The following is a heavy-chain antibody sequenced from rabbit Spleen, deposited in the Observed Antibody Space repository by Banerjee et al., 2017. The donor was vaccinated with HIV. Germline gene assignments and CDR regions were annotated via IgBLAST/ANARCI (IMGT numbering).Heavy chain of an antibody. V-gene: IGHV1S45*01. CDR1: GIDFSNG. D-gene: IGHD3-1*01. CDR3: ARTGYDAYGYGFLDL. Sequence: QEQVVESGGGLVQPEGSLTLTCKASGIDFSNGMCWVRQTPGKGLEWIACIGTVSSGTTYYTNWAKGRFTISKTSSTTVTLQMTSLTAADTATYFCARTGYDAYGYGFLDLWGQGTLVTVS. CDR2: IGTVSSGTT. J-gene: IGHJ3*01.